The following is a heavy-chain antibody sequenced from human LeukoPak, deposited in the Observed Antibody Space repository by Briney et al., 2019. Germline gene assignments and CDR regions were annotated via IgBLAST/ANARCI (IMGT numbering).Heavy chain of an antibody. CDR1: GGSISSSSYY. CDR3: ARRANDYSMDWFDP. V-gene: IGHV4-39*01. J-gene: IGHJ5*02. CDR2: IYYNGST. Sequence: SETLSPTCTVSGGSISSSSYYWSWIRQPPGKGLEWIGIIYYNGSTYYNPSLKSRVTISVDTSKNQFSLKLSSVTAADTAVYYCARRANDYSMDWFDPWGQGTLVTVSS. D-gene: IGHD4-11*01.